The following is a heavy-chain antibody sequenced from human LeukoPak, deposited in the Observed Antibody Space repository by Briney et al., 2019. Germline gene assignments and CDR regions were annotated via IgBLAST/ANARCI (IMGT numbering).Heavy chain of an antibody. J-gene: IGHJ4*02. Sequence: SESLSLTCAVYGGSFSGYYWSWIRQPPGMGLEWIGEINHSGSTNYNPSLKSRVTISVDTSKNQFSLKLSSVTAADTAVYYCARGKIARAGSFDYWGQGTLVTVSS. CDR3: ARGKIARAGSFDY. D-gene: IGHD6-19*01. CDR1: GGSFSGYY. V-gene: IGHV4-34*01. CDR2: INHSGST.